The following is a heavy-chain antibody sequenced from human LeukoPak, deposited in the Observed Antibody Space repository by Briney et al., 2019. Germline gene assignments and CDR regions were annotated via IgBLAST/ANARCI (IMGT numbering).Heavy chain of an antibody. CDR2: VYQSGTT. D-gene: IGHD1-26*01. Sequence: SETLSLTCTVSSGSISTFYWSWIRQPPGKGLEWIGYVYQSGTTSYNPSLKRRVTISADTSKNQFSLRVASVTAADTAVYYCARHGGSLGYFDNWGQGTLVTVSS. CDR3: ARHGGSLGYFDN. V-gene: IGHV4-59*08. J-gene: IGHJ4*02. CDR1: SGSISTFY.